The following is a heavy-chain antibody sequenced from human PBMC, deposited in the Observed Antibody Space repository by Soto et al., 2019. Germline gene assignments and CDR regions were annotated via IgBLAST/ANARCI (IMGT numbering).Heavy chain of an antibody. CDR1: GGSLSTYY. V-gene: IGHV4-59*01. CDR3: ARTRITSTAATFDP. J-gene: IGHJ5*02. CDR2: MSYSGSS. Sequence: QARLQESGPGLVKPSETLSLTCTVSGGSLSTYYWGWIRQPPGKGLEWIVYMSYSGSSNYNPSLKSRVIMSVDTSKNQVALKLSSVTAADTAVYYCARTRITSTAATFDPWGQGTLVTVSS. D-gene: IGHD1-20*01.